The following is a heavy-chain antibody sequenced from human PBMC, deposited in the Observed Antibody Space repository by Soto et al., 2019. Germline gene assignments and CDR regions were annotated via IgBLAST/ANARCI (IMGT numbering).Heavy chain of an antibody. CDR3: VSYRGAFYFDH. V-gene: IGHV4-59*01. Sequence: GPGPYFSSETLSLTCTVSGGSMSSNYWSWIRQSPGKGLEWIGFVYYGGTNYNPSFESRVTMSVDTPKNQFSLELSSVTAADTAVYYCVSYRGAFYFDHWGQGALVTVSS. D-gene: IGHD4-4*01. CDR1: GGSMSSNY. J-gene: IGHJ4*02. CDR2: VYYGGT.